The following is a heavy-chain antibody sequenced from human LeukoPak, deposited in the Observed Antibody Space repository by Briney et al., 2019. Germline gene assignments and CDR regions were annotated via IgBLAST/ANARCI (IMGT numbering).Heavy chain of an antibody. CDR2: ISGSGGST. CDR1: GFTFSSYA. CDR3: ATQRRDGYNFFDY. Sequence: AGGSLRLSCAASGFTFSSYAMSWVRQAPGKGLEWVSAISGSGGSTYYADSVKGRFTISRDNSKNTLCLLMNSLRAEDTAVYYCATQRRDGYNFFDYWGQGTLVTVSS. V-gene: IGHV3-23*01. J-gene: IGHJ4*02. D-gene: IGHD5-24*01.